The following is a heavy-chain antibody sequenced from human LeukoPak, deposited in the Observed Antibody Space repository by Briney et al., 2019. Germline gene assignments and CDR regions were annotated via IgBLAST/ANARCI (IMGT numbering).Heavy chain of an antibody. Sequence: GGSLRLSCAASGFTFSSYGMHWVRQAPGKGLEWVAFIRYDGSNKYYADSVKGRFSISRDNSKNTLYLQMNNLRTEDTAVYYCAKTLIAYCGGDCYSSGSGSFDIWGQGTMVTVSS. J-gene: IGHJ3*02. CDR3: AKTLIAYCGGDCYSSGSGSFDI. CDR1: GFTFSSYG. V-gene: IGHV3-30*02. D-gene: IGHD2-21*02. CDR2: IRYDGSNK.